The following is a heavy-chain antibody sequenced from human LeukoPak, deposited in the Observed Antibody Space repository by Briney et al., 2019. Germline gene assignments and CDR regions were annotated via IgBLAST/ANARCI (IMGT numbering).Heavy chain of an antibody. CDR1: GGSFSGYF. V-gene: IGHV4-34*01. Sequence: SETLSLTCAVYGGSFSGYFWSWIRQPPGKGLEWIGEVNHSGRTNYNPSLKSRVTISVDTSKNQFSLNLRSVTAADTAVYYCARGQFQRDYWGQGTLVTVSS. CDR3: ARGQFQRDY. J-gene: IGHJ4*02. CDR2: VNHSGRT.